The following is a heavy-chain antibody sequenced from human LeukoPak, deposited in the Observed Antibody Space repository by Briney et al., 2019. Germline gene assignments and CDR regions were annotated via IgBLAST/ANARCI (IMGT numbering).Heavy chain of an antibody. D-gene: IGHD4-11*01. V-gene: IGHV5-51*01. CDR3: ALTAVNYFDY. CDR2: IYPGDSNT. Sequence: GESLKISCKGSGYSFTNYWIGWVRQMSGKGLEWMGIIYPGDSNTRYSPSFQGQVTISADKSIATAYLQWSSLKASDTAMYYCALTAVNYFDYWGQGTLVTVSS. J-gene: IGHJ4*02. CDR1: GYSFTNYW.